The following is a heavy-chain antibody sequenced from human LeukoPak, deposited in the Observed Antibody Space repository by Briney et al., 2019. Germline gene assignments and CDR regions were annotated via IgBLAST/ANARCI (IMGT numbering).Heavy chain of an antibody. CDR1: GYSFTSHW. V-gene: IGHV5-51*01. CDR3: ATPGPGIAVAGTNY. J-gene: IGHJ4*02. D-gene: IGHD6-19*01. CDR2: IYPGDSDT. Sequence: GESLEISCKGSGYSFTSHWIGWVRQVPGKGLEGMGIIYPGDSDTRYSPSFQGQVTISADKSISTAYLQWSSLKASNTAMYYCATPGPGIAVAGTNYWGQGTLVTVSS.